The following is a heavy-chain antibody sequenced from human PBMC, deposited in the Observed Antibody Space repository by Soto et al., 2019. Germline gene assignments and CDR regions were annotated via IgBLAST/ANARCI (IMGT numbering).Heavy chain of an antibody. CDR2: ISGSGGST. V-gene: IGHV3-23*01. CDR3: AKDRIVARPYNWFDP. Sequence: GGSLRLSCAASGFTFSSYAMSWVRQAPGKGLEWVSAISGSGGSTYYADSVKGRFTISRDNSKNTPYLQMNSLRAEDTAVYYCAKDRIVARPYNWFDPWGQGTLVTVSS. J-gene: IGHJ5*02. D-gene: IGHD5-12*01. CDR1: GFTFSSYA.